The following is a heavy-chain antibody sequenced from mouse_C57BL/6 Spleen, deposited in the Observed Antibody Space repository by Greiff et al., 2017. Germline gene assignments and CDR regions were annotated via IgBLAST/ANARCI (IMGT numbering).Heavy chain of an antibody. CDR1: GFSLTSYG. CDR2: IWSGGST. J-gene: IGHJ2*01. CDR3: ARNDYGSPFDY. D-gene: IGHD1-1*01. V-gene: IGHV2-2*01. Sequence: VQGVESGPGLVQPSQSLSITCTVSGFSLTSYGVHWVRQSPGKGLEWLGVIWSGGSTDYNAAIISRMSISKDNSKSHVFFKMNSRQADDTAIYYCARNDYGSPFDYWGQGTTLTVSS.